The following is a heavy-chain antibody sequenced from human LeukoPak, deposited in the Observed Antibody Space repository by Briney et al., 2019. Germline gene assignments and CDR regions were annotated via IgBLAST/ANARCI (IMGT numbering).Heavy chain of an antibody. V-gene: IGHV1-8*03. J-gene: IGHJ4*02. CDR3: ARARIGRVESYVRPFDY. CDR1: GYTFTSYD. D-gene: IGHD3-10*02. Sequence: GASVKVSCKASGYTFTSYDINWVRQATGQGLEWMGWMNPNSGNTGYAQKFQGRVTITRNTSISTAYMELSSLRSEDTAVYYCARARIGRVESYVRPFDYWGQGTLVTVSS. CDR2: MNPNSGNT.